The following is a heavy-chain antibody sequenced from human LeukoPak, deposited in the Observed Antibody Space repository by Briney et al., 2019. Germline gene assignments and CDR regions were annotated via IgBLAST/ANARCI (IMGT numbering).Heavy chain of an antibody. CDR2: ISSSANFK. D-gene: IGHD5-12*01. Sequence: GGSLRLSCAASGFTFDTYTMNWVRQAPGKGPEWVALISSSANFKLHADSVKGRFTISRDNAKNSLYLQMNSLRADDTAVYFCARDKIQWLRYSYFDYWGQGVLVTVSS. CDR3: ARDKIQWLRYSYFDY. J-gene: IGHJ4*02. CDR1: GFTFDTYT. V-gene: IGHV3-21*01.